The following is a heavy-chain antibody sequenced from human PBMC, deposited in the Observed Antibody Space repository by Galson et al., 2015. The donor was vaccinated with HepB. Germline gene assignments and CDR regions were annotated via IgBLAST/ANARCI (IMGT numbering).Heavy chain of an antibody. CDR3: AIPYSSGWNLDEAFDI. D-gene: IGHD6-19*01. CDR1: GYSFTSYW. V-gene: IGHV5-51*01. J-gene: IGHJ3*02. CDR2: IYPGDSDT. Sequence: QSGAEVKKPGESLKISCKGSGYSFTSYWIGWVRQMPGKGLEWMGIIYPGDSDTRYSPSFQGQVTISADKSISTAYLQWSSLKASDTAMYYCAIPYSSGWNLDEAFDIWGQGTMVTVSS.